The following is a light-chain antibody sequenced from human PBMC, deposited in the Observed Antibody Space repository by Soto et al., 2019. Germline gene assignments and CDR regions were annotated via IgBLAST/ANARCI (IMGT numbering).Light chain of an antibody. Sequence: EVVLTQAPATLSLSPGERATLSCRAGQSVSSYLAWYQQKPGQAPRLLIYDASNRATGIPARFSGSGSGTDFTLTISSLEPEDFAVYYCQQRSNWPPFTFGQGTRLET. J-gene: IGKJ5*01. CDR2: DAS. CDR3: QQRSNWPPFT. CDR1: QSVSSY. V-gene: IGKV3-11*01.